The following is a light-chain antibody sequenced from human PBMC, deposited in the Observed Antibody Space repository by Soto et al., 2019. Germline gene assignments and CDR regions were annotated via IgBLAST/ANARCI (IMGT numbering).Light chain of an antibody. J-gene: IGKJ2*01. CDR2: DTS. CDR1: QSVDSF. V-gene: IGKV3-11*01. Sequence: EIVLTQSPASLSLSPGERATLSCRASQSVDSFLAWYQQKPGRPPSLLIYDTSNRATGIPARFSGSGSGTDFTLTISRLEPEDFAVYYWQVRTDWPPFKYTFGQGTKREVK. CDR3: QVRTDWPPFKYT.